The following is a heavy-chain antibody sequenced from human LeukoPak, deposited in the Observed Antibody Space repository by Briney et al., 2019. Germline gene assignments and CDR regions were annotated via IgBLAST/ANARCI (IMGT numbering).Heavy chain of an antibody. CDR3: ARVGVAAKSSRYFDY. Sequence: SETLSLTCTVSGGSISSGDYYWSCIRQHTGKGLESIGYIHYSGSTYYNPSIKSRVTISVDTSKKQFSLKLSSVTAADTAVYYCARVGVAAKSSRYFDYWGQGTLVTVSS. J-gene: IGHJ4*02. V-gene: IGHV4-31*03. D-gene: IGHD2-15*01. CDR2: IHYSGST. CDR1: GGSISSGDYY.